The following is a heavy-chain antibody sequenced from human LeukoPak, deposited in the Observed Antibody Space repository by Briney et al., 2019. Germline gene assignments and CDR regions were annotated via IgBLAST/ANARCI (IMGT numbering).Heavy chain of an antibody. CDR3: AREGPDGGYAFDI. CDR1: GFTFSSFA. Sequence: GGSLRLSCAASGFTFSSFALHWVRQAPGKGLEWVAVISYDGSNKYYADSVKGRFTISRDNSKNTLYLQMNSLRAEDTAVYYCAREGPDGGYAFDIWGQGTMVTVSS. V-gene: IGHV3-30-3*01. D-gene: IGHD4-23*01. CDR2: ISYDGSNK. J-gene: IGHJ3*02.